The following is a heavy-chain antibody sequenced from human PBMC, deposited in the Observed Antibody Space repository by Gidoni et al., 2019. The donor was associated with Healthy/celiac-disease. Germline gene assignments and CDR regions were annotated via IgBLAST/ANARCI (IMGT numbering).Heavy chain of an antibody. CDR3: ARESGDYDFWSGYPDY. CDR1: GFTFRSYW. J-gene: IGHJ4*02. Sequence: EVQLVEYGGGFVQPGGSLRLSCAASGFTFRSYWMHWVRQAPGKGLVWVSRINSDGSSTSYADSVKGRFTISRDNAKNTLYLQMNSLRAEDTAVYYCARESGDYDFWSGYPDYWGQGTLVTVSS. V-gene: IGHV3-74*01. CDR2: INSDGSST. D-gene: IGHD3-3*01.